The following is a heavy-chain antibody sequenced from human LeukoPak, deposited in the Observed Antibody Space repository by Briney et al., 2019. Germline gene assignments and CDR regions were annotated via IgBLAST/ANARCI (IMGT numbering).Heavy chain of an antibody. Sequence: GGSLRLSCVASGFTFSSYAMHWVRQAPGKGLEWVAVISYDGSNKYYADSVKGRFTISRDNSKNTLYLQMNSLRAEDTAVYYCARGGREYVGYFDLWGRGTLVTVSS. CDR3: ARGGREYVGYFDL. V-gene: IGHV3-30*04. J-gene: IGHJ2*01. CDR1: GFTFSSYA. D-gene: IGHD3-10*01. CDR2: ISYDGSNK.